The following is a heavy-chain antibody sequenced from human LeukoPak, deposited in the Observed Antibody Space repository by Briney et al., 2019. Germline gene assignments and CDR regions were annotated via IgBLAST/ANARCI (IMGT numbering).Heavy chain of an antibody. CDR3: AKAVKWSSAHLFRIYYFDY. J-gene: IGHJ4*02. CDR2: IRYDGSNK. D-gene: IGHD3-10*01. V-gene: IGHV3-30*02. Sequence: PGGSLRLSCAASGFTFSSYGMHWVRQAPGKGLEWVAFIRYDGSNKYYADSVKGRFTISRDNSKNTLYLQMNSLRAEDTAVYYCAKAVKWSSAHLFRIYYFDYGGQGTLVTVSS. CDR1: GFTFSSYG.